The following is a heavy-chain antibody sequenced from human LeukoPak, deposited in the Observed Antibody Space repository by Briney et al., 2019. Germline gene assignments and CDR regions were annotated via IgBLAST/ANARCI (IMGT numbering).Heavy chain of an antibody. CDR1: GFTFSSYG. D-gene: IGHD1-20*01. J-gene: IGHJ4*02. Sequence: GRSLRLSCAASGFTFSSYGMHWVRQAPGKGLEWVAAISDDGSNKYCADSVKGRYTISRDNSKNTLYLQMNSLRAEDTAIYYCARGNWNVDLVLWGQGTLVTVSS. CDR3: ARGNWNVDLVL. V-gene: IGHV3-30*03. CDR2: ISDDGSNK.